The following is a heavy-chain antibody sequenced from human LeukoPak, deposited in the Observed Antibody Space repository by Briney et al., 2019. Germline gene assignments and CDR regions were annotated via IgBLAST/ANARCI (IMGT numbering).Heavy chain of an antibody. CDR2: INTDGSIT. J-gene: IGHJ4*02. CDR3: AKDRPLEY. CDR1: GFTFTGYW. Sequence: GGSLRLSCEASGFTFTGYWMHWVRQAPGKGLVWVSRINTDGSITNYADSVKGRFTVSRDNAKNTVYLQMNSLRAEDTAVYCCAKDRPLEYWGQGTLVTVSS. V-gene: IGHV3-74*01.